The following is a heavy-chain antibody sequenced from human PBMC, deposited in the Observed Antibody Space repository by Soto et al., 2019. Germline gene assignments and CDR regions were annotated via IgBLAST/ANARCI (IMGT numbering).Heavy chain of an antibody. CDR3: AIRPLGYCSGGSCSELYYYYCYMDV. D-gene: IGHD2-15*01. CDR1: GYTFTSYD. V-gene: IGHV1-8*01. J-gene: IGHJ6*03. CDR2: MNPNSGNT. Sequence: QVQLVQSGAEVKKPGASVKVSCKASGYTFTSYDINWVRQATGQGLEWMGWMNPNSGNTGYAQKFQGRVTMTRNTSISTAYMELSSMRSEDTAVYYCAIRPLGYCSGGSCSELYYYYCYMDVWGKGTTVTVSS.